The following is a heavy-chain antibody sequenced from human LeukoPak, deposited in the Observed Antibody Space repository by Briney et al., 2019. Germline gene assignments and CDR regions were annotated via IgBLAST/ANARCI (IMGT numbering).Heavy chain of an antibody. CDR1: GYTFTSYG. D-gene: IGHD6-13*01. Sequence: ASVKVSCKASGYTFTSYGISWARQAPGQGLEWTGWISAYNGNTNYAQKLQGRVTMTTDTSTSTAYMELRSLRSDDTAVYYCARWVKGSSSWYPRYYYYYYMDVWGKGTTVTVSS. CDR3: ARWVKGSSSWYPRYYYYYYMDV. CDR2: ISAYNGNT. J-gene: IGHJ6*03. V-gene: IGHV1-18*01.